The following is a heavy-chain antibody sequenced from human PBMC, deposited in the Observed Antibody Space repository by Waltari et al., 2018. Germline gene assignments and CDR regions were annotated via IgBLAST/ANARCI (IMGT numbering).Heavy chain of an antibody. CDR2: LYSDGDT. CDR3: VRQAQDEFHYYYMDA. J-gene: IGHJ6*03. CDR1: RDSTSSGNYS. V-gene: IGHV4-39*07. Sequence: QAQFRESGPGLVRPPETLSLTRSVSRDSTSSGNYSWGWARQSPKKGLEWIGTLYSDGDTYYNPSLKSRVTLSVDTSKKQFSLRLRSVTAADTAVYSCVRQAQDEFHYYYMDAWGKGTTVIVSS. D-gene: IGHD2-15*01.